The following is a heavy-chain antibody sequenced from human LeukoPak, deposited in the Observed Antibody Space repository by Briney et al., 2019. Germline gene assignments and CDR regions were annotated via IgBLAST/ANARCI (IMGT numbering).Heavy chain of an antibody. CDR1: GFTFSSYS. CDR3: ARDPYFPIAARYYFDY. D-gene: IGHD6-6*01. J-gene: IGHJ4*02. CDR2: ISSSSSYI. V-gene: IGHV3-21*01. Sequence: GGSLRLSCAASGFTFSSYSMNWVRQAPGKGLEWVSSISSSSSYIYYADSVKGRFTISRDNAKNSLYLQMNSPRAEDTAVYYCARDPYFPIAARYYFDYWGQGTLVTVSS.